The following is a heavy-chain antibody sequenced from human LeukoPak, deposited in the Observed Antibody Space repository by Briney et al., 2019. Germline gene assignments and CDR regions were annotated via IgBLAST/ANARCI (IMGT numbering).Heavy chain of an antibody. D-gene: IGHD3-10*01. CDR3: ARAYGLGSFFDY. CDR1: AFSLSTSGMR. J-gene: IGHJ4*02. V-gene: IGHV2-70*04. CDR2: IDWDDDK. Sequence: SGPTLVNPTQTLTLTCTFSAFSLSTSGMRVSWIRQSPGKALEWLARIDWDDDKFYSTSLKTRLTISKDTSKNQVVLTMTNMDPVDTATYYCARAYGLGSFFDYWGQGTLVTVSS.